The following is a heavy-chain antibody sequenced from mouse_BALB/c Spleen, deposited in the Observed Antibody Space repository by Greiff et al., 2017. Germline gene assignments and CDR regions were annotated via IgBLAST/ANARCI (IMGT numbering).Heavy chain of an antibody. CDR3: ARAGYGNRAWFAY. J-gene: IGHJ3*01. D-gene: IGHD2-10*02. CDR1: GFTFSSFG. Sequence: DVMLVESGGGLVQPGGSRKLSCAASGFTFSSFGMHWVRQAPEKGLEWVAYISSGSSTIYYADTVKGRFTISRDNPKNTLFLQMTSLRSEDTAMYYCARAGYGNRAWFAYWGQGTLVTVSA. CDR2: ISSGSSTI. V-gene: IGHV5-17*02.